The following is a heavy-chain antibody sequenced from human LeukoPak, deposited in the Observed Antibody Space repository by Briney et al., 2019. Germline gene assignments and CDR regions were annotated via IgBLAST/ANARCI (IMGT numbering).Heavy chain of an antibody. CDR2: ISTSGGSS. V-gene: IGHV3-23*01. CDR1: GFTFGSYA. J-gene: IGHJ4*02. D-gene: IGHD3-22*01. Sequence: GGSLRLSCAASGFTFGSYAMSWVRQAPGKRLEWVSGISTSGGSSSYAASVKGRFTISRYNPRSTLYMEMNSLRAEDTALYYCAIMHPYYDGSGYWVQWGQGTLVTVSS. CDR3: AIMHPYYDGSGYWVQ.